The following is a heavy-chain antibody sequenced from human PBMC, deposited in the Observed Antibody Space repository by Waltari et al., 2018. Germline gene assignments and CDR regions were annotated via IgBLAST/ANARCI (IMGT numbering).Heavy chain of an antibody. CDR1: GFTFSNSW. CDR2: IKQDGGEK. CDR3: ARGVTTVEC. D-gene: IGHD2-21*02. J-gene: IGHJ4*02. Sequence: EVQLVESGGGLVQPGGSLRLSCSGSGFTFSNSWVSWVRQAPGKVLEWVASIKQDGGEKYYVDSMKGRFTISRDNDNNSLFLQMDSLRVEDTAVYYCARGVTTVECWGQGALVTVSS. V-gene: IGHV3-7*04.